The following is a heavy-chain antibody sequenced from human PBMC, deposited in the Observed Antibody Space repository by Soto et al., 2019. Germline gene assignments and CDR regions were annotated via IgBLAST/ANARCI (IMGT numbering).Heavy chain of an antibody. V-gene: IGHV3-23*01. Sequence: GGSLRLSCAGSGFTFSGYAMTWVRQAPGKGLEWVSVISTSGDRPEYADSVKGRFTISRDNSKNMLYLQMNSLRVEDTAIYYCAFKGTFNSHYWGHGTPVTASS. CDR2: ISTSGDRP. CDR1: GFTFSGYA. CDR3: AFKGTFNSHY. J-gene: IGHJ4*01. D-gene: IGHD1-20*01.